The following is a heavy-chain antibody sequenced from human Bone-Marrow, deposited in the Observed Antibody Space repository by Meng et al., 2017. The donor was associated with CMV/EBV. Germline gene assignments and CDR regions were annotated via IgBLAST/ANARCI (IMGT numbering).Heavy chain of an antibody. CDR2: IDPNDGST. V-gene: IGHV1-46*01. CDR1: VYTFTLNY. J-gene: IGHJ4*02. CDR3: ARDHRKIYSGGYPRGDFLDF. D-gene: IGHD1-26*01. Sequence: ASVTVSCKASVYTFTLNYLHWVRQAPGQGLEWMGIIDPNDGSTEYAQKFKGRVTMTRDTSPATVYMEVISLRSEDTAMYYCARDHRKIYSGGYPRGDFLDFWGQGTLVTVSS.